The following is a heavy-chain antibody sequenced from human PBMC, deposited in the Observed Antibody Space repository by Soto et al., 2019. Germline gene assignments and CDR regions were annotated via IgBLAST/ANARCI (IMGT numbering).Heavy chain of an antibody. Sequence: EVQLVESGGGLVQPGGSLRLSCAASGFTFSNYAMDWVRQAPGKVLEYVSGISSNGVGTYYANSVKDRFTISRDNSKNTLYLQMGILRAEDMAVYYCARREQSDYYYMDVWGKGTSVTVSS. CDR3: ARREQSDYYYMDV. CDR1: GFTFSNYA. CDR2: ISSNGVGT. J-gene: IGHJ6*03. D-gene: IGHD6-19*01. V-gene: IGHV3-64*01.